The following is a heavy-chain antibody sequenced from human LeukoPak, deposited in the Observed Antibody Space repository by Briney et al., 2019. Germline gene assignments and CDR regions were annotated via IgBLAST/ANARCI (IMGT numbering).Heavy chain of an antibody. J-gene: IGHJ4*02. CDR3: ARADYDFWSGVN. CDR1: GYTFTRYY. V-gene: IGHV1-2*02. Sequence: ASVKVSCKASGYTFTRYYMHWVGQAPGQGREWMGWINPNSGGTNYAQKFQGRVTMTRDTSISTAYMELRRLRSDDTAVYYCARADYDFWSGVNWGQGTLVTVSS. D-gene: IGHD3-3*01. CDR2: INPNSGGT.